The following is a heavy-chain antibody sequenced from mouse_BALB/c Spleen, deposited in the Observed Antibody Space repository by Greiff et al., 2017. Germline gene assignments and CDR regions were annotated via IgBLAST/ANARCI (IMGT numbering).Heavy chain of an antibody. D-gene: IGHD1-3*01. CDR2: IDPANGNT. J-gene: IGHJ3*01. CDR3: ARLRLKGWFAY. CDR1: GFNIKDTY. V-gene: IGHV14-3*02. Sequence: EVQLKQSGAELVKPGASVKLSCTASGFNIKDTYMHWVKQRPEQGLEWIGRIDPANGNTKYDPKFQGKATITADTSSNTAYLQLSSLTSEDTAVYYCARLRLKGWFAYWGQGTLVTVSA.